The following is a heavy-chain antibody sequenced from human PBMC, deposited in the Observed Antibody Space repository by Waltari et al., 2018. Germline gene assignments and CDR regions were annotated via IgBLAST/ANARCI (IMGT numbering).Heavy chain of an antibody. Sequence: QVQLQQWGAGLLKPSETLSLTCAVYGGCFSGYYLILHRQPPGKGLEWIGEINHSGSTNYNPSRKSRVTIAVDTSKNQFSLKLSSVTAADTAVYYCARFGKYSSSYRFDYWGQGTLVTVSS. J-gene: IGHJ4*02. CDR2: INHSGST. CDR3: ARFGKYSSSYRFDY. CDR1: GGCFSGYY. D-gene: IGHD6-6*01. V-gene: IGHV4-34*01.